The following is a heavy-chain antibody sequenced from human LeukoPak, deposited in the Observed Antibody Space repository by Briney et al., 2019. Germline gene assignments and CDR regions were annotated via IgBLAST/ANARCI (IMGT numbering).Heavy chain of an antibody. CDR3: ARSIVVVPAAICWFDP. D-gene: IGHD2-2*01. CDR1: GFTFSSYA. V-gene: IGHV3-30*04. CDR2: ISYDGSNK. Sequence: QSGGSLRLSCAASGFTFSSYAMHWVRQAPGKGLEWVAVISYDGSNKYYADSVKGRFTISRDNSKNTLYLQMNSLRAEDTAVYYCARSIVVVPAAICWFDPWGQGTLVTVSS. J-gene: IGHJ5*02.